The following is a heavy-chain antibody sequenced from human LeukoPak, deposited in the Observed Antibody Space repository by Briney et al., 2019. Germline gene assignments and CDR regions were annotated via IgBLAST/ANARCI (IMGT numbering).Heavy chain of an antibody. Sequence: GGSLRLSCAASGFTFSCYAMSWVRQAPGEGLEWVSTVSGSNGNTHYADSVKGRFTISRDNSKNTLYLQMNSLRAEDTAVYYCVRESPVAAVGRSWFDPWGQGTLVTVSS. J-gene: IGHJ5*02. V-gene: IGHV3-23*01. CDR3: VRESPVAAVGRSWFDP. CDR1: GFTFSCYA. CDR2: VSGSNGNT. D-gene: IGHD6-13*01.